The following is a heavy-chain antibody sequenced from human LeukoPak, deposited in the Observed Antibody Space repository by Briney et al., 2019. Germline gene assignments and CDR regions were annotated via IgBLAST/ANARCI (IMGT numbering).Heavy chain of an antibody. Sequence: PSETLSLTCTVSGGPIRSSSYYGGWSRQPPGKGRERIGRNYYRESTYYNASLKSRGTISVDTSKNQFSLKPNSVNAADTAVYFCARQVVAVAGTGYFDYWGQGTLVTVSS. CDR1: GGPIRSSSYY. CDR3: ARQVVAVAGTGYFDY. CDR2: NYYREST. D-gene: IGHD6-19*01. J-gene: IGHJ4*02. V-gene: IGHV4-39*01.